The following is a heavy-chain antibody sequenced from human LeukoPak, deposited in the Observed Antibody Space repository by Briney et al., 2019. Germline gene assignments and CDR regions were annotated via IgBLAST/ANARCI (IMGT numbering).Heavy chain of an antibody. Sequence: GGSLRLSCAASGFPLSSYSINWVRQAPGKGLEWVSYISSSGSAMYYVDSVKGRFTVSRDNAKNSLFLQMNSPRAEDTAVYYCVRVKGSYFDYWGQGALVTVSS. CDR1: GFPLSSYS. CDR3: VRVKGSYFDY. CDR2: ISSSGSAM. J-gene: IGHJ4*02. D-gene: IGHD2-15*01. V-gene: IGHV3-48*01.